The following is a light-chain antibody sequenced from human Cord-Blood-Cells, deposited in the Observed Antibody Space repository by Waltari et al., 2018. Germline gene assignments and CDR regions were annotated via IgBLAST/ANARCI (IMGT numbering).Light chain of an antibody. J-gene: IGLJ3*02. Sequence: QSARTQPASVSGSPGHSITISCTGTSSDVGGYNYVSWYQQHPGKAPKLMIYEVSNRPSGVSNRFSGSKSGNTASLTISGLQAEDEADYYCSSYTSSSTLVFGGGTKLTVL. CDR1: SSDVGGYNY. CDR2: EVS. CDR3: SSYTSSSTLV. V-gene: IGLV2-14*01.